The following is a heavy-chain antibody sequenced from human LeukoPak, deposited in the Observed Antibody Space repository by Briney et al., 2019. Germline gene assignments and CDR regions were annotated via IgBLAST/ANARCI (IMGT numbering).Heavy chain of an antibody. CDR3: ARAGYYDSSGYFY. V-gene: IGHV5-51*01. CDR1: GYSFTSYW. Sequence: PGESLKISCKGSGYSFTSYWIGWVRQMPGKGLEWMGIIYPGDSDTRYSPSFQGQVTISADKSISTAYLQWSSLKASGTAMYYCARAGYYDSSGYFYWGQGTLVTVSS. CDR2: IYPGDSDT. D-gene: IGHD3-22*01. J-gene: IGHJ4*02.